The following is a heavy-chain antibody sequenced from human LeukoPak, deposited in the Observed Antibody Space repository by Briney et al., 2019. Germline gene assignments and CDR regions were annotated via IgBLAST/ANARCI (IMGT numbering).Heavy chain of an antibody. V-gene: IGHV3-30*18. D-gene: IGHD4-17*01. J-gene: IGHJ4*02. CDR1: GFAFSSYG. Sequence: EPGGSLRLSCAASGFAFSSYGMLWVRQAPGKGLEWVAVISYDGSNKYYADSVKGRFTISRDNSQNTLYLQMNSLRAEDTAVYYCAKDPNSGYQHYGDYYFDYWGQGTLVTVSS. CDR3: AKDPNSGYQHYGDYYFDY. CDR2: ISYDGSNK.